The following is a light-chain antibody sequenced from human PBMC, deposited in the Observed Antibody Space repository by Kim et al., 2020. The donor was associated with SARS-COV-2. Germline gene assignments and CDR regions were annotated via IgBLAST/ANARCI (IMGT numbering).Light chain of an antibody. Sequence: SVPPGQTARITCSGDKLGDKYACWYQQTPGQSPVLVIYEDNKRPSGIPERFSGSNSGNTATLTIRGTQAMDEAEYFCQAWDRSNVVFGGGTQLTVL. CDR3: QAWDRSNVV. J-gene: IGLJ2*01. CDR2: EDN. V-gene: IGLV3-1*01. CDR1: KLGDKY.